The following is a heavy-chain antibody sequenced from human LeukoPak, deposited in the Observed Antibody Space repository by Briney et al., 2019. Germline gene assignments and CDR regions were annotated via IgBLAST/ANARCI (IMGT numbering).Heavy chain of an antibody. D-gene: IGHD6-13*01. V-gene: IGHV4-59*12. CDR3: ARENSSSYRAFDI. CDR1: GGSISSYY. Sequence: PSETLSLTCTVSGGSISSYYWSWIRQPPGKGLEWIGYIYYSGSTNYNSSLKSRVTMSLDTSKNHFSLNLSSVTAADTAVYYCARENSSSYRAFDIWGQGTMVTVSS. J-gene: IGHJ3*02. CDR2: IYYSGST.